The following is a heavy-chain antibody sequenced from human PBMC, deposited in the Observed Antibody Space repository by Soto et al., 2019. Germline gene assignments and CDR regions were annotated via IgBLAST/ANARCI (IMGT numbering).Heavy chain of an antibody. Sequence: PGGSLRLSCAASGFTFSSYSMNWVRQAPGKGLEWVSSISSSSSYIYYADSVKGRFTISRDNAKNSLYLQMNSLRAEDTAVYYCARDRNYYGSGSYSRKFDPWGQGTLVTVSS. CDR2: ISSSSSYI. CDR1: GFTFSSYS. V-gene: IGHV3-21*01. J-gene: IGHJ5*02. CDR3: ARDRNYYGSGSYSRKFDP. D-gene: IGHD3-10*01.